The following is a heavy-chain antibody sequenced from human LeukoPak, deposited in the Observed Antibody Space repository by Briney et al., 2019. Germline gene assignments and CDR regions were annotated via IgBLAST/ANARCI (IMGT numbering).Heavy chain of an antibody. J-gene: IGHJ5*02. CDR2: INIGGTNT. CDR1: GFTFNDYY. CDR3: ATDGAGFDT. V-gene: IGHV3-11*01. Sequence: GGSLRLFYAASGFTFNDYYMSWIRQAPGKGLEWLSYINIGGTNTHYADSVKGRFTISRDNAKKSLYLEMNNLRAEDTAVYYCATDGAGFDTWGQGVLVTVSS.